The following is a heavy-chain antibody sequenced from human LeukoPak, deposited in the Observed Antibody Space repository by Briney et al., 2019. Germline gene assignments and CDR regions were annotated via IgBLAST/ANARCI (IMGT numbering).Heavy chain of an antibody. J-gene: IGHJ3*02. CDR2: IYYSGST. CDR3: ARDILTWREEGDAFDI. D-gene: IGHD5-12*01. CDR1: GGSISSYY. V-gene: IGHV4-59*01. Sequence: SETLSLTCTVSGGSISSYYWSWIRQPPGKGLEWIGYIYYSGSTNYNPSLKSRVTISVDTSKNQFSLKLSSVTAADTAVYYCARDILTWREEGDAFDIWGQGTMVTVSS.